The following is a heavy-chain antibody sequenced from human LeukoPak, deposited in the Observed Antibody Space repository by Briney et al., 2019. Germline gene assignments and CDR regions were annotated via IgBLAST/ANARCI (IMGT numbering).Heavy chain of an antibody. V-gene: IGHV4-34*01. CDR1: GGSFSGYY. D-gene: IGHD6-19*01. CDR2: INHSGST. CDR3: ARRLAVAGHRKPPYYMDV. J-gene: IGHJ6*03. Sequence: SENLSLTCAVYGGSFSGYYWSWIRQPPGKGLEWIGEINHSGSTNYNPSLKSRVTISVDTSKNQFSLKLSSVTAADTAVYYCARRLAVAGHRKPPYYMDVWGKGTTVTVSS.